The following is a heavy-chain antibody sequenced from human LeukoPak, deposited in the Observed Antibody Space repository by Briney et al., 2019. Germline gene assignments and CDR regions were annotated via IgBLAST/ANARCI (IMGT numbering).Heavy chain of an antibody. CDR3: AREPYPPPWYYFDY. V-gene: IGHV1-2*02. CDR2: INPNSGGT. D-gene: IGHD2-8*02. J-gene: IGHJ4*02. Sequence: ASVKVSCKASGYTFTGYYMHWVRQAPGQGLEWMGWINPNSGGTNYAQKFQGRVTMTRDTSINTAYMEVSRLRSDDTAVYYCAREPYPPPWYYFDYWGQGTLVTVSS. CDR1: GYTFTGYY.